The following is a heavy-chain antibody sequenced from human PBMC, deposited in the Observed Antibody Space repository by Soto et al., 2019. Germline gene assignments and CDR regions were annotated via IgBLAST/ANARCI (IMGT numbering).Heavy chain of an antibody. D-gene: IGHD6-6*01. V-gene: IGHV1-69*13. CDR3: ARDPEYSSSGFSYGWFDP. J-gene: IGHJ5*02. CDR2: IIPIFGTA. Sequence: ASVKVSCKASGGTFSSYAISWVRQAPGQGLEWMGGIIPIFGTANYAQKFQGRVTITADESTSTAYMELSSLRSEDTAVYYCARDPEYSSSGFSYGWFDPWGQGTLVTVSS. CDR1: GGTFSSYA.